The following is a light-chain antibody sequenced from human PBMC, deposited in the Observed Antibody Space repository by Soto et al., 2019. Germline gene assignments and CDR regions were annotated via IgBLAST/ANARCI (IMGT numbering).Light chain of an antibody. CDR3: QYQGT. J-gene: IGKJ4*01. CDR2: DTS. V-gene: IGKV3-20*01. CDR1: QSVGRRY. Sequence: IVLPQSPGTLSLSPGERATLSCRASQSVGRRYLAWYQQKPGQAPMLLIYDTSERASDIPDRFSGSGSGTDFTLTISRLVPEDFAVYYCQYQGTFGGGTKVEIK.